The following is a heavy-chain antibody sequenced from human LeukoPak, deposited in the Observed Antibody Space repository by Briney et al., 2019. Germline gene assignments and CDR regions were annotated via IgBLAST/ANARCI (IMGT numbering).Heavy chain of an antibody. J-gene: IGHJ6*03. CDR1: GFTFSSYA. D-gene: IGHD2-8*02. CDR3: ANCPVVLVDYYYYYMDV. V-gene: IGHV3-23*01. Sequence: GGSLRLSCAASGFTFSSYAMSWVRQAPGKGLEWVSAISGSGCSTYYADSVKGRFTISRDNSKNTLYLQMNSLRAEDTAVYYCANCPVVLVDYYYYYMDVWGRGTTVSVSS. CDR2: ISGSGCST.